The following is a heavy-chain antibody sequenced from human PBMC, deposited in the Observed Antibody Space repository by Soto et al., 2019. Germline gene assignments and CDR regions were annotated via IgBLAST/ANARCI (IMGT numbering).Heavy chain of an antibody. J-gene: IGHJ6*02. V-gene: IGHV2-5*02. CDR1: GLSLSTTGVG. CDR3: VQSRCGGDCLQSYSSHSYYGLDV. D-gene: IGHD2-21*02. CDR2: IYWDDDK. Sequence: QITLKESGPTLVKPTQTLTLTCTFSGLSLSTTGVGVGWIRQPPGKALEWLALIYWDDDKRYSPSLKSRLTITKDTSKSQVVLTMTNMDPVDTATYSCVQSRCGGDCLQSYSSHSYYGLDVWGQGTTVTVSS.